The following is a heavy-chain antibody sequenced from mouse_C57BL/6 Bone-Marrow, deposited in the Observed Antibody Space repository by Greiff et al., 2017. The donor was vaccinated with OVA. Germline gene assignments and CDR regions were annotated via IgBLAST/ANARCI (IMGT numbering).Heavy chain of an antibody. J-gene: IGHJ3*01. Sequence: QVQLKQSGAELVRPGTSVKMSCKASGYTFTNYWIGWAKQRPGHGLEWIGDIYPGGGYTNYNEKFKGKATLTADKSSSTAYMQFSSLTSEDSAIYYCARFGYDYDVGFAYWGQGTLVTVSA. CDR2: IYPGGGYT. CDR1: GYTFTNYW. CDR3: ARFGYDYDVGFAY. D-gene: IGHD2-4*01. V-gene: IGHV1-63*01.